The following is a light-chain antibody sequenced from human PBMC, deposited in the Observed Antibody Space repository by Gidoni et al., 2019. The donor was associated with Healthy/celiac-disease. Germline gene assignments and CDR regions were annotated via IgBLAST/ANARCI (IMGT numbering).Light chain of an antibody. CDR2: GAS. J-gene: IGKJ4*01. CDR3: QHDGNSPLT. Sequence: EIVLTQSPGTLSLSPGQRATLSCRATQSVSSSYLAWYQQKPGQAPRLLIYGASSRATGIPDRFSGSGSGTDFTLTISRLEPEDLVVYYCQHDGNSPLTFGGGTTVEI. CDR1: QSVSSSY. V-gene: IGKV3-20*01.